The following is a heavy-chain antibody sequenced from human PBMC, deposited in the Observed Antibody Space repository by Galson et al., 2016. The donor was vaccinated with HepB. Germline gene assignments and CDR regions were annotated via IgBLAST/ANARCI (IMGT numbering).Heavy chain of an antibody. CDR3: TSRGAAVADVY. CDR2: ISTSGSTI. Sequence: SLRLSCAASGFTFSDYYMSWIRQAPGKGLEWVSYISTSGSTIYHADSVKGRFTISRDNAKNSLHLQMNSLRAEDTAVYYCTSRGAAVADVYWGQGTLVTVSS. CDR1: GFTFSDYY. J-gene: IGHJ4*02. D-gene: IGHD4-23*01. V-gene: IGHV3-11*01.